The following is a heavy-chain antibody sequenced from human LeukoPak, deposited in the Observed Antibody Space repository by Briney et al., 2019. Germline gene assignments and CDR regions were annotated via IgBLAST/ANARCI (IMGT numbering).Heavy chain of an antibody. CDR1: GYTFTSYG. D-gene: IGHD3-10*01. J-gene: IGHJ4*02. CDR2: ISAYNGNT. V-gene: IGHV1-18*04. Sequence: ASVKVSCKASGYTFTSYGISWVRQAPGQGLEWMGWISAYNGNTNYAQKLQGRVTMTTDTSTSTAYMELRSLRSDDTAVYYCARDWGYYGSGSYYVLGFWRQGTLVTVSS. CDR3: ARDWGYYGSGSYYVLGF.